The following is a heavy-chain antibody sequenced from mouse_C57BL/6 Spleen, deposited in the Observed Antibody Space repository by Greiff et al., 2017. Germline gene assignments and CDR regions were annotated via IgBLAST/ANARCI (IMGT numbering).Heavy chain of an antibody. V-gene: IGHV3-1*01. CDR1: GYSITSGYD. J-gene: IGHJ3*01. D-gene: IGHD3-1*01. CDR2: ISYSGST. CDR3: ARGGLLRFAY. Sequence: EVKLVESGPGMVKPSQSLSLTCTVTGYSITSGYDWHWIRHFPGNKLEWMGYISYSGSTNYNPSLKSRISITHDTSKNHFFLKLNSVTTEDTATYYCARGGLLRFAYWGQGTLVTVSA.